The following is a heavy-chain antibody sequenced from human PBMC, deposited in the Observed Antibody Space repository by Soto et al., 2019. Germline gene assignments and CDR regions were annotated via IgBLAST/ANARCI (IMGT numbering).Heavy chain of an antibody. CDR3: ARRRYYYFDY. Sequence: PSETLSLTCTVPGGSRSSSSYYWGWIRQPPGKGLEWIGSIYYSGSTYYNPSLKSRVTISVDTSKNQFSLKLSSVTAADTAVHYCARRRYYYFDYWGQGTLVTVSS. D-gene: IGHD5-18*01. J-gene: IGHJ4*02. CDR1: GGSRSSSSYY. V-gene: IGHV4-39*01. CDR2: IYYSGST.